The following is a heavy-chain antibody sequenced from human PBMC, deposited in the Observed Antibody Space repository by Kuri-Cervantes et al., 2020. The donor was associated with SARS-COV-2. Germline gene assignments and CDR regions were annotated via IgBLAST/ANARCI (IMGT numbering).Heavy chain of an antibody. V-gene: IGHV4-30-4*08. CDR3: ARDYYDFWSGSVYYYYYMDV. CDR1: GGSISSGDYY. J-gene: IGHJ6*03. Sequence: SETLSLTCTVSGGSISSGDYYWSWIRQPPGKGLEWIGYIYYNGSTYYNPSLKSRVTISVDTSKNQFSLKLSSVTAADTAVYYCARDYYDFWSGSVYYYYYMDVWGKGTTVTVSS. D-gene: IGHD3-3*01. CDR2: IYYNGST.